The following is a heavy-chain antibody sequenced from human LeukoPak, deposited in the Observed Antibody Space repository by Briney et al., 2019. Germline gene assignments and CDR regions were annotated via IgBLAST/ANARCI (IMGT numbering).Heavy chain of an antibody. Sequence: QTGGSLRLSCAVSGITLRNYGMRWVRQATGKGLEWGAGISGSGGGTHYADSVKGRFTISRGNPRNTLHPQMNSLRADDTAVYFCAKRGVVIRVILVGFHKEAYYFDSSGEGALVIVSS. V-gene: IGHV3-23*01. D-gene: IGHD3-10*01. CDR1: GITLRNYG. CDR3: AKRGVVIRVILVGFHKEAYYFDS. J-gene: IGHJ4*02. CDR2: ISGSGGGT.